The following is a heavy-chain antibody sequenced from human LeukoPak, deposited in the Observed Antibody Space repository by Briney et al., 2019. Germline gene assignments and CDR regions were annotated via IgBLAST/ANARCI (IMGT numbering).Heavy chain of an antibody. J-gene: IGHJ4*02. V-gene: IGHV4-39*07. CDR3: ARIPHDFWSGYFPSVYWYYFDY. D-gene: IGHD3-3*01. CDR2: GDYSGGT. CDR1: GDSFSSVTDY. Sequence: PSETLSLTCTVSGDSFSSVTDYWAWIRQPPGKGLEWIASGDYSGGTYYNPSLESRVAISADMSKNQFSLKLTSVTGADTAVYYCARIPHDFWSGYFPSVYWYYFDYWGQGTLVTVSS.